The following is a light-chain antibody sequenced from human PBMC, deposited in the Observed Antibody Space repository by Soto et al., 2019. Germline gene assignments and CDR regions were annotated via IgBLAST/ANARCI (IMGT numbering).Light chain of an antibody. CDR3: QYRSNWSPGT. J-gene: IGKJ5*01. CDR2: DAS. Sequence: EILLTQSPATLSLSPGERATLSCRASQSVSAYLVWNQQQPGQAPRRLIYDASNRATGIPARFSGSGSGTDFTLTISSREPEDVAVYNCQYRSNWSPGTFGQGTRLEIK. V-gene: IGKV3-11*01. CDR1: QSVSAY.